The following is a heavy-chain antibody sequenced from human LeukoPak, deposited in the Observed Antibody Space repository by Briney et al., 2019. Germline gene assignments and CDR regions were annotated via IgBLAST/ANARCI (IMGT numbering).Heavy chain of an antibody. V-gene: IGHV1-8*03. CDR1: GYTFTSYD. CDR3: ARSHYYDSSGYYYFRWFGP. D-gene: IGHD3-22*01. CDR2: MNPNSGNT. Sequence: GASVKVSCKASGYTFTSYDINWVRQATGQGREWMGWMNPNSGNTGYAQKFQGRVSITRKTSIRTAYMALRSLRSEDTAVYYCARSHYYDSSGYYYFRWFGPWGQGPLVTVSS. J-gene: IGHJ5*02.